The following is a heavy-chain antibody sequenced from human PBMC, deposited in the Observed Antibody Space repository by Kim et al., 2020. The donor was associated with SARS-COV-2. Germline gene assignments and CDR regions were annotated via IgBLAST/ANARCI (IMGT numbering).Heavy chain of an antibody. D-gene: IGHD4-17*01. CDR3: ANCGGDYGGSRGDPTDY. J-gene: IGHJ4*02. V-gene: IGHV3-23*01. CDR2: ISGSGGST. CDR1: GFTFSSYA. Sequence: GGSLRLSCAASGFTFSSYAMSWVRQAPGKGLEWVSAISGSGGSTYYAYSVKGRFTISRDNSKNTLYLQMNSLRAEDTAVYYCANCGGDYGGSRGDPTDYWGQGTLVTVSS.